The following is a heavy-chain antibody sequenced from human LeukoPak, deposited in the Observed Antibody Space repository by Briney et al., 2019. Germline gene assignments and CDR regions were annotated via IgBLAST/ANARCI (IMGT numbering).Heavy chain of an antibody. V-gene: IGHV4-39*01. J-gene: IGHJ3*02. Sequence: SETLSLTCTVSGGSISSSSCYWGWIRQPPGKGLEWIGSIYYSGSTYYNPSLKSRVTISVDTSKNQFSLKLSSVTAADTAVYYCASEDGYNWVRAFDIWGQGTMVTVSS. CDR1: GGSISSSSCY. CDR3: ASEDGYNWVRAFDI. CDR2: IYYSGST. D-gene: IGHD5-24*01.